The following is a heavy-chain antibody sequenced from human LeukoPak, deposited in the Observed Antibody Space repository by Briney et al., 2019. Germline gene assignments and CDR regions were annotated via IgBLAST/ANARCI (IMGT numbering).Heavy chain of an antibody. CDR2: IIPIFGTA. J-gene: IGHJ6*03. D-gene: IGHD2-2*02. CDR3: ARDIVVVPAAITYYYYMDV. CDR1: GGTFSSYT. Sequence: SVKVSCKASGGTFSSYTISWVRQAPGQGLEWMGGIIPIFGTANYAQKFQGRVTITADESTSTAYMELSSLRSEDTAVYYCARDIVVVPAAITYYYYMDVWGKGTTVTVSS. V-gene: IGHV1-69*01.